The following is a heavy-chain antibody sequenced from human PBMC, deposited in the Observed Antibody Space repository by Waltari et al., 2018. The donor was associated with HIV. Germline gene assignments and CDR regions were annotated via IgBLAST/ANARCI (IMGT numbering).Heavy chain of an antibody. V-gene: IGHV4-39*01. J-gene: IGHJ2*01. Sequence: QLQLQESGPGLVKPSETLSLTCTVSGGSVSSSSYFWGWIRQPPGKGLEWIGRIYYTVSAYYNPSLKGRVTIAVDTSKNQFSLKVTSVTAAGTAVYYCARHALRVGAAYWNFDLWGRGTLVTVSS. D-gene: IGHD1-26*01. CDR2: IYYTVSA. CDR3: ARHALRVGAAYWNFDL. CDR1: GGSVSSSSYF.